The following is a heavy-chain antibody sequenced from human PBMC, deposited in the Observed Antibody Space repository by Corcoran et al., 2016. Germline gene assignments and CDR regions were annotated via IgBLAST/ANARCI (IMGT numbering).Heavy chain of an antibody. D-gene: IGHD3-10*01. CDR3: ARENLDTIYNLVY. CDR1: GYTFTGHY. V-gene: IGHV1-2*02. Sequence: QVQLVQSGAEVKKPGASVKVSCKASGYTFTGHYLHWVRQAPGQGLDWMGWIIPNSGGTNYAQKFQGRVTMTRDTAISTTYIYLTWLTSDDTAVYYCARENLDTIYNLVYWGQGTLVTVSS. CDR2: IIPNSGGT. J-gene: IGHJ4*02.